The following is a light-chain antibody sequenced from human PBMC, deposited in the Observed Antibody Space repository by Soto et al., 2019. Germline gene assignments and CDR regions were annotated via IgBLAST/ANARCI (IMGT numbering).Light chain of an antibody. CDR3: QQSYNSPQT. J-gene: IGKJ1*01. CDR2: TSF. Sequence: IQMTQSPSSLSASVGGRVSIACRASQSIGTFLNWYQQKPGEAPNLLIHTSFTLYSGVPSRFSGSGSGTDFTLTINSLQPEDFATYSCQQSYNSPQTFGQGTKVDI. CDR1: QSIGTF. V-gene: IGKV1-39*01.